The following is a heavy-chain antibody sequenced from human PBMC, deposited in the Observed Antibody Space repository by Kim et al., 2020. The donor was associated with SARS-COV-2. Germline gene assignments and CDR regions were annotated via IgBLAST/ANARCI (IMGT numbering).Heavy chain of an antibody. Sequence: SETLSLTCSVSGDSMSSSINYWGWIRLSPGRGLEWMGSIYFTGSTFYNPSLKSRVSISLDMPRNRFFLNLTSVTASDTAIYYCARLKNSRYCDLWGQG. CDR1: GDSMSSSINY. CDR3: ARLKNSRYCDL. J-gene: IGHJ5*02. V-gene: IGHV4-39*01. CDR2: IYFTGST. D-gene: IGHD2-15*01.